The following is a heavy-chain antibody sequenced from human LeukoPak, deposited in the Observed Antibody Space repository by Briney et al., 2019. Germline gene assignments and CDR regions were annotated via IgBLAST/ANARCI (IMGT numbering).Heavy chain of an antibody. CDR1: GFTFSSYV. J-gene: IGHJ4*02. CDR2: ISYDDGHK. V-gene: IGHV3-30*03. Sequence: GGSLRLSCAASGFTFSSYVMHWVRQAPGKGLEWVALISYDDGHKYYADSVKGRFTISRDNSKNTLYLQMNSLRTEDTAVYYCASKWYCGGDCYYQIDFWGQGTLVTVSS. CDR3: ASKWYCGGDCYYQIDF. D-gene: IGHD2-21*02.